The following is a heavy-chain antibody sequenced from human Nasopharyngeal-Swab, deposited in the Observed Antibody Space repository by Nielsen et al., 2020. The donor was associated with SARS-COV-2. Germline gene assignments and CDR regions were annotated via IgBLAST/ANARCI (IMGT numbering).Heavy chain of an antibody. CDR3: ATAYNGNYYWDY. V-gene: IGHV5-51*01. Sequence: GESLKISCTGSGYSFSSYWIGWVRQMPGKGLEWVGIMYPRDSDTRYSPSFQGQVTISADKSNSTAYLQWSSLKASDTAMYYCATAYNGNYYWDYWGQGTLVTVSS. D-gene: IGHD1-7*01. CDR1: GYSFSSYW. J-gene: IGHJ4*02. CDR2: MYPRDSDT.